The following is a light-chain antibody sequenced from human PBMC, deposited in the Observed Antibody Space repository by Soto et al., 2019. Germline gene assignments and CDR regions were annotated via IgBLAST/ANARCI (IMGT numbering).Light chain of an antibody. Sequence: EIVLTQSPATLSLSPVERATLSFRSSQSVKTFLVWYQQRPGQAPRLLIYDASHRAAGIPARFSGSGFGTDFTLTISSLEPEDAAVYYCQQRSNWPPITFGQGTRLEIK. V-gene: IGKV3-11*01. CDR1: QSVKTF. J-gene: IGKJ5*01. CDR3: QQRSNWPPIT. CDR2: DAS.